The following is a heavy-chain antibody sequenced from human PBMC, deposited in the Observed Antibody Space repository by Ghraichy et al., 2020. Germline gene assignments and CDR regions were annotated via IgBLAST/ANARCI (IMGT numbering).Heavy chain of an antibody. CDR3: LGYCTDGSSDLTLGFDP. CDR2: ISRSSGTI. CDR1: GFTFSAYS. D-gene: IGHD2-15*01. V-gene: IGHV3-48*02. J-gene: IGHJ5*02. Sequence: AGSLRLSCAASGFTFSAYSMNWVRQAPGKGLEWLSYISRSSGTIYYADSVKGRFTISRDNAKKSLYLQMNSLRDEDTAVYYCLGYCTDGSSDLTLGFDPWGQGTLVTVSS.